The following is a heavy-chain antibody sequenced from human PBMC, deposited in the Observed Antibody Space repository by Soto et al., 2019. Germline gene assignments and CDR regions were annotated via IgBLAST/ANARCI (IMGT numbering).Heavy chain of an antibody. CDR1: GGSISSGGYY. V-gene: IGHV4-31*01. D-gene: IGHD6-6*01. CDR2: IYYSGST. J-gene: IGHJ5*02. CDR3: AGERTSSSAYNWFDP. Sequence: QVQLQESGPGLVKPSQTLSLTCTVSGGSISSGGYYWSWIRQHPGKGLEWNGYIYYSGSTYYNPPLKSPVTISVDASKKQFSLKLSSVTAADTAVYYCAGERTSSSAYNWFDPWGQGTLVTVSS.